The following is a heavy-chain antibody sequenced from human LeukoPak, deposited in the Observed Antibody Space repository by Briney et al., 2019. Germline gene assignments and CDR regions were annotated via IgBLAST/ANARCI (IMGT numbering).Heavy chain of an antibody. CDR1: GYTLTELS. CDR3: ATGVPNGPYYYYYYMDV. J-gene: IGHJ6*03. CDR2: FDPEDSET. V-gene: IGHV1-24*01. Sequence: ASVKVSCKVSGYTLTELSMHWVRQAPGKGLEWMGGFDPEDSETIYAQKFQGRVTMTEDTSTDTAYMELSSLRSEDTAVYYCATGVPNGPYYYYYYMDVWGKGTTVTVSS. D-gene: IGHD2-8*01.